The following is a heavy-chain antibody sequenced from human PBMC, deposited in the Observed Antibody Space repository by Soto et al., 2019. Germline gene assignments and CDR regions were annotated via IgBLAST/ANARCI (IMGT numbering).Heavy chain of an antibody. CDR3: ARGPPNGGFGL. V-gene: IGHV1-8*01. Sequence: QVQLVQSGAEVKKPGASVKVSCKASGYTFTTYDINWVRQATGQGLEWIGWMSPKTGNTGYAQNFQGRVTMTRNPSISTAYMELSSLTSEDTAGYYCARGPPNGGFGLWGQGPLVPVSS. D-gene: IGHD7-27*01. CDR1: GYTFTTYD. J-gene: IGHJ4*02. CDR2: MSPKTGNT.